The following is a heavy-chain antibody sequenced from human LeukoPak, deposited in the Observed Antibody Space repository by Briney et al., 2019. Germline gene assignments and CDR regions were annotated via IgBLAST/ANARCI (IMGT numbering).Heavy chain of an antibody. CDR3: ARGQRYYDRNPSSPPTNY. V-gene: IGHV3-30-3*01. Sequence: PGTSLRLSCAASGFTFSSYAMHWVRQAPGKGLEWVALISFDGSNKYYTDSVKGRFTISGDNSKNTLYLQMNSLRTEDTALYYCARGQRYYDRNPSSPPTNYWGLGTLVTVSS. CDR1: GFTFSSYA. J-gene: IGHJ4*02. CDR2: ISFDGSNK. D-gene: IGHD3-22*01.